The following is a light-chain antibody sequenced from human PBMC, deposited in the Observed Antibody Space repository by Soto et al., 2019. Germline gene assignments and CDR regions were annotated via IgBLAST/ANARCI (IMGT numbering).Light chain of an antibody. Sequence: DVVMTQSPLSLPVTLGQPASISCRSSQSLVHNNVNTYLAWFHQRPVQSPRRLIYQVSNRDSGVTDRFSGSGSGTDFTLKISRVEAEDFGIYHCMKVTHGPHTFGQGTKLEIK. J-gene: IGKJ2*01. CDR1: QSLVHNNVNTY. CDR2: QVS. V-gene: IGKV2-30*02. CDR3: MKVTHGPHT.